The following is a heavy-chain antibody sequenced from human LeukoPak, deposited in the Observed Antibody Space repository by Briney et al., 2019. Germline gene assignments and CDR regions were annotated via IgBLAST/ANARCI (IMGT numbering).Heavy chain of an antibody. V-gene: IGHV4-39*01. Sequence: SQTLSLTCTVSGGSISSSSYYWGWIRQPPGKGLEWIGSIYFSGSTYYNPSLKSRVTISVDTSKNQFSLKLSSVTAADTAVYYCARHRMYYYDSSGRGVADAFDIWGQGTMVSVSS. D-gene: IGHD3-22*01. CDR2: IYFSGST. J-gene: IGHJ3*02. CDR1: GGSISSSSYY. CDR3: ARHRMYYYDSSGRGVADAFDI.